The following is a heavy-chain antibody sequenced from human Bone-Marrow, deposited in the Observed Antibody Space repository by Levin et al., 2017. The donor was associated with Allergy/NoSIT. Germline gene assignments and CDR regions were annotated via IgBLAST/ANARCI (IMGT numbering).Heavy chain of an antibody. D-gene: IGHD2-15*01. V-gene: IGHV2-5*02. CDR1: GFSLSTSGVG. CDR3: AHRPAYCSGGSCFDY. Sequence: SGPTLVKHTQTLTLTCTFSGFSLSTSGVGVGWIRQPPGKALEWLALIYWDDDKRYSPSLKSRLTITKDTSKNQVVLTMTNMDPVDTATYYCAHRPAYCSGGSCFDYWGQGTLVTVSS. CDR2: IYWDDDK. J-gene: IGHJ4*02.